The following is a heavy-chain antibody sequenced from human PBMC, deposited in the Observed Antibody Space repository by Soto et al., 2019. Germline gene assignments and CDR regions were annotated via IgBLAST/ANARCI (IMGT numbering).Heavy chain of an antibody. CDR2: ISAYNGNT. Sequence: ASVKVSCKASGYTFTSYGISWVRQAPGQGLEWMGWISAYNGNTNYAQKLQGRVTMTTDTSTSTAYMELRSLRSDDTAMYYCARDHCSSTRCYSAVDYWGQGTLVTVSS. J-gene: IGHJ4*02. D-gene: IGHD2-2*02. V-gene: IGHV1-18*04. CDR1: GYTFTSYG. CDR3: ARDHCSSTRCYSAVDY.